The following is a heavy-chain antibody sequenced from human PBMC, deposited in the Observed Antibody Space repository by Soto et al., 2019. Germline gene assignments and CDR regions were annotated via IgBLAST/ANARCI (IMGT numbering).Heavy chain of an antibody. D-gene: IGHD5-12*01. CDR2: IYPGDSDT. Sequence: GESLMSYCKGSGYSFTSYWIGWVRQMPGKGLEWMGIIYPGDSDTRYSPSFQGQVTISADKSISTAYLQWSSLKASDTAMYYCARRGWDEGYSGYYNCIDPWGQGTRGTVSS. CDR1: GYSFTSYW. J-gene: IGHJ5*02. V-gene: IGHV5-51*01. CDR3: ARRGWDEGYSGYYNCIDP.